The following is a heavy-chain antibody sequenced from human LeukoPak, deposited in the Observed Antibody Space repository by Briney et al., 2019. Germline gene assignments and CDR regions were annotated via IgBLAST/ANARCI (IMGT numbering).Heavy chain of an antibody. CDR3: ARDSITIFGVVSYFDY. Sequence: SETLSLTCTVSGGSISSYYWSWIRQPPGKGLEWIGYIYYSGSTNYNPSLKSRVTMSVDTSKNQFSLKLSSVTAADTAVYYCARDSITIFGVVSYFDYWGQGTLVTVSS. CDR1: GGSISSYY. J-gene: IGHJ4*02. D-gene: IGHD3-3*01. V-gene: IGHV4-59*12. CDR2: IYYSGST.